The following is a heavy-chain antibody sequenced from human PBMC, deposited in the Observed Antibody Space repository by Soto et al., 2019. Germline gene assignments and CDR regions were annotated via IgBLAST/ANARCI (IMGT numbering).Heavy chain of an antibody. V-gene: IGHV3-66*01. J-gene: IGHJ4*02. D-gene: IGHD5-18*01. CDR2: IYSGGST. CDR1: GFTVSSNY. Sequence: EVQLVESGGGLVQPGGSLRLSCAASGFTVSSNYMSWVRQAPGKGLEWVSVIYSGGSTYYADSVKCRFTISRDNSKNTLDRQMNILRAEDTAVYYCARGLRSDGYFDYWGQGTLVSVSS. CDR3: ARGLRSDGYFDY.